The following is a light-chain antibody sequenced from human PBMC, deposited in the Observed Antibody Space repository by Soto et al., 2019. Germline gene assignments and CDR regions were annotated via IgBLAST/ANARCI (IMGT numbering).Light chain of an antibody. V-gene: IGKV1-39*01. CDR1: QSITNY. CDR2: AAS. Sequence: DIQMTQSPSSLPASVGDRVTITCRASQSITNYLSWYQQRPGKAPKLLIHAASNLQSGVPSRFSGSGSETDFSLTISSLQPEDCATYYCQQCHATPLTFGQGTRLEIK. CDR3: QQCHATPLT. J-gene: IGKJ5*01.